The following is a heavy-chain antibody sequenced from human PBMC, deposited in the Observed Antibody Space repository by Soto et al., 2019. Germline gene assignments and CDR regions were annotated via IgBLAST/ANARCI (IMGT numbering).Heavy chain of an antibody. V-gene: IGHV1-69*13. CDR2: IIPIFGTA. D-gene: IGHD6-6*01. J-gene: IGHJ6*02. CDR1: GGTFSSYA. Sequence: SVKVSCKASGGTFSSYAISWVRQAPGQGLEWMGGIIPIFGTANYAQKFQGRVTITADESTSTAYMELSSLRSEDTAVYYCARSPTSSSPGGYYYYYGMDVWGQGTTVTV. CDR3: ARSPTSSSPGGYYYYYGMDV.